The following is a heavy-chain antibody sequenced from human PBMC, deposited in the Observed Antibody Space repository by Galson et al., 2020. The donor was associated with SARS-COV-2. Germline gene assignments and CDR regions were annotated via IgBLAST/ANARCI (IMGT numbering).Heavy chain of an antibody. D-gene: IGHD3-22*01. CDR3: AHNSIVVVPNWFDP. Sequence: SGPTLAKYTQTLTLTCTFSGFSLSTSGVGVGWIRQPPGKALEWLALIYWDDDKRYSPSLKSRLTITKDTSKNQVVLTMTNMDPVDTATYYCAHNSIVVVPNWFDPWGQGTLVTVSS. CDR2: IYWDDDK. J-gene: IGHJ5*02. CDR1: GFSLSTSGVG. V-gene: IGHV2-5*02.